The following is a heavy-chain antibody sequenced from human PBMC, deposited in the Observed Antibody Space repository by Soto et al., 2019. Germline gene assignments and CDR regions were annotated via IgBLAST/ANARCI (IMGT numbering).Heavy chain of an antibody. Sequence: QVQLVQSGAEVKKPGASGKVSCKASVGTFSSYAISWVRQAPGQGLEWMGGIIPIFGTAIYAQKLQSRVTTTADESTSTAYMELSSLRSEDTAVYYCARSRVTYYYDRSAFDIWGQGKMVTVSS. J-gene: IGHJ3*02. CDR2: IIPIFGTA. V-gene: IGHV1-69*01. CDR3: ARSRVTYYYDRSAFDI. D-gene: IGHD3-22*01. CDR1: VGTFSSYA.